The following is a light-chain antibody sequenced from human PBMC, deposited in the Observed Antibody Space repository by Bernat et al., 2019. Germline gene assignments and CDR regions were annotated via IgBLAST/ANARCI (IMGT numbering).Light chain of an antibody. CDR1: QSVSSSY. Sequence: EFVLTHSPGTLSLSPGERATLSCRASQSVSSSYLSWYQQKPGQAPSLLIYGASSRATGIPDRVSGSGSGTDFTLTISRLEPEDFAVYYCQQYGSSPLRFGQGTKVEIK. V-gene: IGKV3-20*01. CDR3: QQYGSSPLR. J-gene: IGKJ1*01. CDR2: GAS.